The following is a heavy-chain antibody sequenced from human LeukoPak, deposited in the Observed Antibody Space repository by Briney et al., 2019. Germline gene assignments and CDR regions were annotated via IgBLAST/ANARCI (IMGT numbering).Heavy chain of an antibody. CDR1: GFTFSSYG. Sequence: GGSLRLSCAASGFTFSSYGMNWVRQAPGKGLEWVSYIGTTTSTIYYADSVKGRFTISRDNAKNSLYLQMNSLRDEDTAVYYCARHDYGGNSGDYWGQGTLVTVSS. J-gene: IGHJ4*02. V-gene: IGHV3-48*02. CDR3: ARHDYGGNSGDY. D-gene: IGHD4-23*01. CDR2: IGTTTSTI.